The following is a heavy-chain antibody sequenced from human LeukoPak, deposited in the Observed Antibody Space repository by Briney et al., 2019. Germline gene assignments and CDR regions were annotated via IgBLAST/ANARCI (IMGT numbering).Heavy chain of an antibody. CDR2: IYYSGST. CDR1: GGSISGGSYY. V-gene: IGHV4-39*01. D-gene: IGHD2-21*02. Sequence: PSETLSLTCTVSGGSISGGSYYWGWIRQPPGKGLEWIGSIYYSGSTYYNPSLKSRVTISVDTSKNQFSLKLTSVTAADTAVYYCARHGRGYSYGYCGGDCYSVPGVWYYYYYMDVWGKGTTVTVSS. J-gene: IGHJ6*03. CDR3: ARHGRGYSYGYCGGDCYSVPGVWYYYYYMDV.